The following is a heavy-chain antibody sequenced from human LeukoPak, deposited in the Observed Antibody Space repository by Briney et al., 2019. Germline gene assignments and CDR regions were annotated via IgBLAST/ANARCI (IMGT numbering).Heavy chain of an antibody. CDR3: ARLLSGYDFGNFYYFDY. D-gene: IGHD5-12*01. CDR1: GGSISSSSYY. Sequence: SETLSLTCTVSGGSISSSSYYWGWIRQPPGKGLEWFGSIYYSGSTYYNPSLKSRVTISVDTSKNQFSLKLSSVTAADTAVYYCARLLSGYDFGNFYYFDYWGQGTLVTVSS. V-gene: IGHV4-39*01. J-gene: IGHJ4*02. CDR2: IYYSGST.